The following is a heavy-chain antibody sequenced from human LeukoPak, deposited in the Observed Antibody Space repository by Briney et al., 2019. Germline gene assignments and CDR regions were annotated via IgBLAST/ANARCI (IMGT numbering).Heavy chain of an antibody. CDR3: ARSRDYGGTNYYYYYMDV. Sequence: GESLKISCKGSGYSFTSYWIGWVRQMPGKGLEWMGIIYPGDSDTRYSPSFQGQVTISADKSISTAYLQWSSLKASDTAMYYCARSRDYGGTNYYYYYMDVWGKGTTVTVSS. J-gene: IGHJ6*03. CDR2: IYPGDSDT. V-gene: IGHV5-51*01. D-gene: IGHD4-23*01. CDR1: GYSFTSYW.